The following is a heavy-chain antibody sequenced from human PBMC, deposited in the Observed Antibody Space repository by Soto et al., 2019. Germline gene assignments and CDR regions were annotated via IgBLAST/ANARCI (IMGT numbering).Heavy chain of an antibody. CDR2: ISGSGGST. CDR1: GFTFSSYV. Sequence: HPGGSLRLSCAASGFTFSSYVMSWVRQAPGKGLEWVSAISGSGGSTYYADSVKGRFTISRDNSKNTLYLQMNSLRAEDTAVYYCAKDSITGRFPSPSLLGFSTGDCYYYYYMDVWGKGTTVTVSS. D-gene: IGHD1-20*01. V-gene: IGHV3-23*01. CDR3: AKDSITGRFPSPSLLGFSTGDCYYYYYMDV. J-gene: IGHJ6*03.